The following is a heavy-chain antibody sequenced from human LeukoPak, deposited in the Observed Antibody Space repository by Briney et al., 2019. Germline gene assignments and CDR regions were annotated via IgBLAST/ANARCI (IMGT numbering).Heavy chain of an antibody. CDR3: ARGGKRTMVRGVKQKDAFDI. V-gene: IGHV4-34*01. J-gene: IGHJ3*02. D-gene: IGHD3-10*01. CDR1: GRSFSGYY. CDR2: INHSGST. Sequence: SETLSLTCAVYGRSFSGYYWSWIRQPPGKGLEWIGEINHSGSTNYNPSLKSRVTISVDTSKNQFSLKLSSVTAADTAVYYCARGGKRTMVRGVKQKDAFDIWGQGTMVTVSS.